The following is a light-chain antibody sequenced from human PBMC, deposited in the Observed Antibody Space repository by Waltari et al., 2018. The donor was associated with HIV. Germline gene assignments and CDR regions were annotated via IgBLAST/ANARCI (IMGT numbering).Light chain of an antibody. CDR1: QGISSY. Sequence: DIQLTHSPSFLSASIGDRVTITCRASQGISSYLAWYQQKPGKAPKLLIYAASTLQSGVPSRFNGSESGTEFTLTVSSLQPDDFGNYYCQQLKSYPLTLGGGTKVEIK. CDR3: QQLKSYPLT. CDR2: AAS. J-gene: IGKJ4*01. V-gene: IGKV1-9*01.